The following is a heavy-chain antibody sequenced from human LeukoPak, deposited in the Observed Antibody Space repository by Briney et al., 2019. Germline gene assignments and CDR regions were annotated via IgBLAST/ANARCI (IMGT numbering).Heavy chain of an antibody. CDR2: IKSKTDGGTT. D-gene: IGHD3-3*01. CDR3: TTDALLEWGMDV. Sequence: PGGSLRLSCAASGFTFSNAWMSWVRQAPGKGLEWVGRIKSKTDGGTTDYAAPVKGRFTISRDDSKNTLYLQMNSLETEDTAVYYCTTDALLEWGMDVWGKGTTVTVSS. V-gene: IGHV3-15*01. J-gene: IGHJ6*03. CDR1: GFTFSNAW.